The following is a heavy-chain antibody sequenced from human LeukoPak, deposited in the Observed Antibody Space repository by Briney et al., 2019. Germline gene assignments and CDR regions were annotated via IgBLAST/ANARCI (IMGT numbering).Heavy chain of an antibody. CDR3: ARDPRAVADTGVATYNY. J-gene: IGHJ4*02. D-gene: IGHD6-19*01. CDR2: ISAYNADT. Sequence: GASGKVSCKASGYTFTRYGISWMRQAPGQGLEWMGWISAYNADTNYAQKLQGRVTMTTDTSTNTAYMELRSLRSDDTAMYYCARDPRAVADTGVATYNYWGQGTLVTVSS. V-gene: IGHV1-18*01. CDR1: GYTFTRYG.